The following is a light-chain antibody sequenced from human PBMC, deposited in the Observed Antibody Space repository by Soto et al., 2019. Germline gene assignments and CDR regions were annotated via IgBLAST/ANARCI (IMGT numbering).Light chain of an antibody. Sequence: QSALTQPASVSGSPGQSITISCAGTSADIGAFNYVSWYQHHPDKAPKLLIYDVSARPSGFSTPFSASKSANTASLTISGLQADDEADYYCCSYSTTSALVFGGGTQLTVL. V-gene: IGLV2-14*03. CDR3: CSYSTTSALV. J-gene: IGLJ7*01. CDR1: SADIGAFNY. CDR2: DVS.